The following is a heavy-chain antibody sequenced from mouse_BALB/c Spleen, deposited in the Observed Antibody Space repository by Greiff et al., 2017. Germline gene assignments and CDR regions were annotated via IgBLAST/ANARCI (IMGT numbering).Heavy chain of an antibody. CDR1: GFNIKDTY. D-gene: IGHD2-2*01. Sequence: EGPLQQSGAELVKPGASVKLSCTASGFNIKDTYMHWVKQRPEQGLEWIGRIDPANGNTKYDPKFQGKATITADTSSNTAYLQLSSLTSEDTAVYYCARDYGYEYYFDYWGQGTTLTVSS. CDR3: ARDYGYEYYFDY. CDR2: IDPANGNT. J-gene: IGHJ2*01. V-gene: IGHV14-3*02.